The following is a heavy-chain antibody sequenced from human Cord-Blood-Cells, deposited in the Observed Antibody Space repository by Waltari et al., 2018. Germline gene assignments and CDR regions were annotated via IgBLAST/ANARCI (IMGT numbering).Heavy chain of an antibody. CDR1: GYTFTGYY. CDR2: INPNSGGT. D-gene: IGHD5-18*01. V-gene: IGHV1-2*02. Sequence: QVQLVQSGAEVKKPGASVKVSCKASGYTFTGYYMHWVRQAPGQGLEWMGWINPNSGGTNDAQKFQGRVTMTRDTSISTAYMELSRLRSDDTAVYYCARVPSLNSYGYFDCWGQGTLVTVSS. J-gene: IGHJ4*02. CDR3: ARVPSLNSYGYFDC.